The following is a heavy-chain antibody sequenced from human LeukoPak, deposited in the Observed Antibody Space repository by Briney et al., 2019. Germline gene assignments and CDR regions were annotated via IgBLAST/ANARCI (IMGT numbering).Heavy chain of an antibody. V-gene: IGHV4-59*01. J-gene: IGHJ2*01. CDR3: ASSYDFWSGYSYFDL. CDR1: GGSISSYY. CDR2: IYYSGSN. D-gene: IGHD3-3*01. Sequence: SETLSLTCTVSGGSISSYYWSWIRQPPGKGLEWIGYIYYSGSNNYNPSLKSRVIISVDTSKNQFSLKLSSVTAADTAVYYCASSYDFWSGYSYFDLWGRGTLVTVSS.